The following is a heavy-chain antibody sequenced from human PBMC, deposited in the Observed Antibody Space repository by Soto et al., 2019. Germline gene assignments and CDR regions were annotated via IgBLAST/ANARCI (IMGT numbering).Heavy chain of an antibody. CDR3: ARQGLRGPFDY. V-gene: IGHV5-51*01. Sequence: GESLKISCKNSGFSFSTYWIGWVRQMPGKGLEWMGVIYPGDSDTRYSPSFQGQVTISADKSISTAYLQWSSLKASDSAMYFCARQGLRGPFDYWGQGTLVTVSS. CDR1: GFSFSTYW. CDR2: IYPGDSDT. D-gene: IGHD4-17*01. J-gene: IGHJ4*02.